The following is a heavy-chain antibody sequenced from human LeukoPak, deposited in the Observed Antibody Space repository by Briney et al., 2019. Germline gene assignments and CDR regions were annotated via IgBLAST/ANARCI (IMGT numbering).Heavy chain of an antibody. CDR3: ARSTQISKYADY. Sequence: GGSPRLSCAASGFTFSSYWMHWVRQAPGKGLVWVSRINSDGSITTYADSVRGRFTISRDNAKSTLYLQMNSLRAEDTAVYYCARSTQISKYADYWGQGALVTVSS. J-gene: IGHJ4*02. CDR1: GFTFSSYW. CDR2: INSDGSIT. D-gene: IGHD2-2*01. V-gene: IGHV3-74*01.